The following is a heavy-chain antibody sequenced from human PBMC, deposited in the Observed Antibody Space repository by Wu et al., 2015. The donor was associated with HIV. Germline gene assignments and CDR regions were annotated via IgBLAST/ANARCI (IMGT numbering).Heavy chain of an antibody. D-gene: IGHD3-3*01. Sequence: QVQLVQSGAEVKKPGASVKVSCKTSGYTFTSYGISWVRQAPGQGLEWMGWISAYNGNTNYAQKLQGRVTMTTDTSTSTAYMELRSLRSDDTAVYYCARDFRDYDFNYYYYGMDVWGQGTTVTVSS. J-gene: IGHJ6*02. CDR3: ARDFRDYDFNYYYYGMDV. CDR2: ISAYNGNT. CDR1: GYTFTSYG. V-gene: IGHV1-18*01.